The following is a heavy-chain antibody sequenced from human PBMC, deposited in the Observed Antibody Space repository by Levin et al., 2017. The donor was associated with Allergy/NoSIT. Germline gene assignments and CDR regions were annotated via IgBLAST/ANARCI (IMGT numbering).Heavy chain of an antibody. D-gene: IGHD2-21*02. Sequence: GESLKISCAASGFTFSSYAMSWVRQAPGKGLQWVAGISYTGGSTWYAGSVRGRFTISRDNSKNTLDLQMNSLRVEDTAVYYCAKAGVTEPHPMYNWFDPWGQGTLVTVSS. V-gene: IGHV3-23*01. CDR3: AKAGVTEPHPMYNWFDP. CDR2: ISYTGGST. J-gene: IGHJ5*02. CDR1: GFTFSSYA.